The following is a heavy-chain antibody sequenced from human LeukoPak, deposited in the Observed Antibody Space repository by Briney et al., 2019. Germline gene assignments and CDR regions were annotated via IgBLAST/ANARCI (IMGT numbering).Heavy chain of an antibody. D-gene: IGHD5-18*01. Sequence: GGSLRLSCAAYGFTFCNAWMSWVRQAQGKMLEWVGRIKSKTDGGTTDYAAHVKGRFNISRDDSKNTLYLQMNSLKTEDTAVYYCTTVTAGYWGQGTLVTVSS. J-gene: IGHJ4*02. CDR3: TTVTAGY. V-gene: IGHV3-15*01. CDR1: GFTFCNAW. CDR2: IKSKTDGGTT.